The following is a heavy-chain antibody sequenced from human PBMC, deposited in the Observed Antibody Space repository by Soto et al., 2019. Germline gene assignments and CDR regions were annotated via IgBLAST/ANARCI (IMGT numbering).Heavy chain of an antibody. V-gene: IGHV3-23*01. CDR2: ISGSGGST. Sequence: GGSLRLSCAASGFPFSRYAMSWVRPAPGKGLEWVSRISGSGGSTYYADSVKGRFTISRDNSKNTLFLQMNSLRADDTAVYYCAKLKRWSGGSCYVHYWGQGTLVTVSS. J-gene: IGHJ4*02. CDR1: GFPFSRYA. CDR3: AKLKRWSGGSCYVHY. D-gene: IGHD2-15*01.